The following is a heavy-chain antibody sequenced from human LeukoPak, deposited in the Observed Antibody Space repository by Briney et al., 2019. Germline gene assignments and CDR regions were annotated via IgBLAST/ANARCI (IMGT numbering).Heavy chain of an antibody. Sequence: PGRSLRLSCAASGFTFSTYNMNWVRQAPGRGREWLSYIGSRSIPVYYPDSVKGRFTISRDTATDPMYLQMNSLRDEDTAVYYCARDHYPSGSPPFDYWGQGTLVTVSS. D-gene: IGHD3-10*01. CDR1: GFTFSTYN. CDR3: ARDHYPSGSPPFDY. V-gene: IGHV3-48*02. CDR2: IGSRSIPV. J-gene: IGHJ4*02.